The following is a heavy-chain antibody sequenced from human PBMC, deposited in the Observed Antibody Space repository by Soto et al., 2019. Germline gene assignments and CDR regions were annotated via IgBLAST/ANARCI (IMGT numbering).Heavy chain of an antibody. CDR1: GFSFSSYS. CDR2: ISSSKTYI. CDR3: VRDSGWAFDI. Sequence: EVQLVESGGGLVQPGQSLRVSCAASGFSFSSYSMNWVRQAPGKGLEWISYISSSKTYIWYADSVKGRFTISRDNAKNSLSLQMNSLRDEDTAVYCCVRDSGWAFDIWGLGTMVTVSS. V-gene: IGHV3-48*02. D-gene: IGHD6-19*01. J-gene: IGHJ3*02.